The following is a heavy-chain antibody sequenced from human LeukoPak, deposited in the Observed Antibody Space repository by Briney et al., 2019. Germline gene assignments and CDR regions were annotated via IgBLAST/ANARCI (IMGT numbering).Heavy chain of an antibody. CDR1: GDSISSSTYY. Sequence: SETLSLTCTVSGDSISSSTYYWGWIRQPPGKVLEWIGSVYYSGSTYYNPSLKSRVTMSVDTSKNQFSLKLSSVTAADTAVYYCARDWGSSSYRFDPWGQGTLVTVSS. V-gene: IGHV4-39*07. CDR2: VYYSGST. J-gene: IGHJ5*02. CDR3: ARDWGSSSYRFDP. D-gene: IGHD6-13*01.